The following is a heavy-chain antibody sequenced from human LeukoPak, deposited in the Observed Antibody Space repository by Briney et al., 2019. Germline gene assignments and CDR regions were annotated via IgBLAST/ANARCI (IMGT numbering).Heavy chain of an antibody. D-gene: IGHD1-26*01. J-gene: IGHJ6*02. CDR2: INHSGST. CDR1: GGSFSGYY. V-gene: IGHV4-34*01. Sequence: PSETLSLTCAVYGGSFSGYYWSWIRQPPGKGLEWIGEINHSGSTNYNPSLKSRVTISVDTSKNQFSLKLSSVTAADTAVYYCARLFYSGSYYVGHYYYGMDVWGQGTTVTVSS. CDR3: ARLFYSGSYYVGHYYYGMDV.